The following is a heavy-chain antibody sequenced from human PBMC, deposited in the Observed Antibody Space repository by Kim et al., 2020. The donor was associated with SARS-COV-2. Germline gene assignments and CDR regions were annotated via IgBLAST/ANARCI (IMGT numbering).Heavy chain of an antibody. D-gene: IGHD2-8*01. CDR3: ARAEGLLYCTNGVCYPTRISYYYYMDV. Sequence: GGSLRLSCAASGFTFSSYWMHWVRQAPGKGLVWVSRINSDGSSTSYADSVKGRFTISRDNAKNTLYLQMNSLRAEDTAVYYCARAEGLLYCTNGVCYPTRISYYYYMDVWGKGTTVTVSS. J-gene: IGHJ6*03. CDR1: GFTFSSYW. CDR2: INSDGSST. V-gene: IGHV3-74*01.